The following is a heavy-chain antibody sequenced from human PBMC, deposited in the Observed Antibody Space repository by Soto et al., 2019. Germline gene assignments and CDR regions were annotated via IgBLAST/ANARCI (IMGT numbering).Heavy chain of an antibody. V-gene: IGHV1-69*06. Sequence: GASVKVSCKASGGTFSSYAISWVRQAPGQGLEWMGGIIPIFGTANYAQKFQGRVTITADKSTSTAYMELSSLRSEDTAVYYCARGVVVAAYYYYYGMDVWGQGTTVTVSS. J-gene: IGHJ6*02. CDR2: IIPIFGTA. D-gene: IGHD2-15*01. CDR1: GGTFSSYA. CDR3: ARGVVVAAYYYYYGMDV.